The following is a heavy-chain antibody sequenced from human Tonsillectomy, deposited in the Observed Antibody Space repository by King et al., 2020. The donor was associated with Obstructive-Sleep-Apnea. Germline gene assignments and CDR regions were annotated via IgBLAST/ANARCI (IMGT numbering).Heavy chain of an antibody. Sequence: QLVQSGAEVKKPGESLRISCKGSGYSFTSYWISWVRQMPGKGLEWMGRIDPSDSYTNYSPSFQGHVTISADKSISTAYLQWSSLKASDTAMYYCARHAPCDEDGDREPFDYWGQGTLGTVSS. CDR1: GYSFTSYW. J-gene: IGHJ4*02. V-gene: IGHV5-10-1*01. CDR3: ARHAPCDEDGDREPFDY. D-gene: IGHD4-17*01. CDR2: IDPSDSYT.